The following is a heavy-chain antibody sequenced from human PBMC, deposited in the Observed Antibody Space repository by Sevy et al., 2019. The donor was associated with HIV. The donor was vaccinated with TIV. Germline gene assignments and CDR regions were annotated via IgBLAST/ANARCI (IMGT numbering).Heavy chain of an antibody. CDR1: GFIFNTYA. Sequence: GGSLRLSCSASGFIFNTYAMTWVRQAPGKGLDWVSTISPSGGSTYYADSVRGRFSISRDNSKNTEYLEMNSLRAEDTAVYYCAKEALWGFDPWGQGTLVTVSS. CDR2: ISPSGGST. V-gene: IGHV3-23*01. J-gene: IGHJ5*02. D-gene: IGHD3-16*01. CDR3: AKEALWGFDP.